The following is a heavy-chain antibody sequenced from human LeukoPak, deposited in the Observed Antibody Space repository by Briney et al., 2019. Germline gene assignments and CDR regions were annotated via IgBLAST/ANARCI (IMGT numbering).Heavy chain of an antibody. D-gene: IGHD3-9*01. CDR2: IIPIFGTA. CDR3: ASLRYFDWLLPNYYYYGMDV. V-gene: IGHV1-69*06. Sequence: ASVKVSCKASGGTFSSYAISWVRQAPGQGLEWMGGIIPIFGTANYAQKFQGRVTITADKSTSTAYMELSSLRSEDTAVYYCASLRYFDWLLPNYYYYGMDVWGKGTTVTVPS. CDR1: GGTFSSYA. J-gene: IGHJ6*04.